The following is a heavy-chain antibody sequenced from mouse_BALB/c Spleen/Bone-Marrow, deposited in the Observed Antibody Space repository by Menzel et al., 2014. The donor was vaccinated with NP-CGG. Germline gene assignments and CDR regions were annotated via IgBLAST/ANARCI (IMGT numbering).Heavy chain of an antibody. Sequence: QVQLQQSGAELVKPGASVKLSCKASGYTFTSYWMHWVKQRPGQGLEWIGEINPSNGRTNYNEKFKSKATLTVDKSSSRAYMQVSSLRSEESGVDYCASYYGNYAYWGQGTLGTGSA. J-gene: IGHJ3*01. D-gene: IGHD2-1*01. CDR2: INPSNGRT. V-gene: IGHV1S81*02. CDR3: ASYYGNYAY. CDR1: GYTFTSYW.